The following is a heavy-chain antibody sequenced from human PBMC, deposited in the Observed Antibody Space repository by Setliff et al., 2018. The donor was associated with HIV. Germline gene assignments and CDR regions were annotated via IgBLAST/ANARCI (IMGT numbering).Heavy chain of an antibody. J-gene: IGHJ4*02. CDR1: GFIFSTYG. Sequence: GGPLRLSCEASGFIFSTYGMHWVRQAPGKGLEWVAFIHYDGSNKYYADSVKGRFTISRDNSKNTVYLQLNSLSPEDTAVYYCASARIPTGGTSTSFDYWGQGTLVTVSS. CDR2: IHYDGSNK. D-gene: IGHD1-1*01. CDR3: ASARIPTGGTSTSFDY. V-gene: IGHV3-30*02.